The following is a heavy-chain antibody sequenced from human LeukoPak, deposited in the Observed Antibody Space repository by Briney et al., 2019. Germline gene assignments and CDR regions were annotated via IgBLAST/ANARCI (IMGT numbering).Heavy chain of an antibody. CDR1: GFPFTSYA. CDR2: ISGSGGNT. CDR3: AKREYYYYMDV. V-gene: IGHV3-23*01. Sequence: GGSLRLSCAASGFPFTSYAMSWVRQAPGKGLECVSGISGSGGNTYYADSVKGRFTISRDNSKNTLYLQMNSLRAEDTAVYYCAKREYYYYMDVWGKGTTVTVSS. J-gene: IGHJ6*03.